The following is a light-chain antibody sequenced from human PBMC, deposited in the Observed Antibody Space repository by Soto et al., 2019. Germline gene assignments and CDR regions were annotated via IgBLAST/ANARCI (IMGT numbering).Light chain of an antibody. CDR1: QTINTY. Sequence: DIRMTQSPSSLSASVGDRVTITCRAGQTINTYLNWYQHKPGKAPKVLIYAAYSLQSGVPSKFSGSGSGTDFTLTISSLQPEDFATYYWQQSYSTPRTFDQGTKLEIK. CDR2: AAY. CDR3: QQSYSTPRT. J-gene: IGKJ2*01. V-gene: IGKV1-39*01.